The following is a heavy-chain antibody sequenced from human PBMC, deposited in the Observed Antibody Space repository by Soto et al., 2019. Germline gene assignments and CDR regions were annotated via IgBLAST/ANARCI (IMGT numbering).Heavy chain of an antibody. D-gene: IGHD1-26*01. CDR2: IHYSGRT. CDR1: NGSISGFY. J-gene: IGHJ4*02. V-gene: IGHV4-59*12. CDR3: VRVGVGIGNHFDS. Sequence: SETLSLTCSVSNGSISGFYWTWIRQPPGKILEWIGYIHYSGRTDYNPSLTSRATMSVDASKNQFSLNLKSITAADTAVYYCVRVGVGIGNHFDSWGRGTLVTVSS.